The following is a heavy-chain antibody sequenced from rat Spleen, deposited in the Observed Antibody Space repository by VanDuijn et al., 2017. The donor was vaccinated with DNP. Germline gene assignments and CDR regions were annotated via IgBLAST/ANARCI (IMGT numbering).Heavy chain of an antibody. CDR1: GFSFRNYG. Sequence: EVQLVESGGDLVQPGRSLKLSCVASGFSFRNYGMAWVRQTPTKGLEWVASISTSGSRTYYPDSVKGRFTISRDNAKSSLYLQMNSLKSEDTATYYCARQDNYLDYWGQGVMVTVSS. J-gene: IGHJ2*01. CDR2: ISTSGSRT. CDR3: ARQDNYLDY. V-gene: IGHV5S13*01.